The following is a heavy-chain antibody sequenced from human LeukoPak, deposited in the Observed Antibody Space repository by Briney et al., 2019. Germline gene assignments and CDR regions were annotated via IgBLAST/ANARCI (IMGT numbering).Heavy chain of an antibody. D-gene: IGHD6-6*01. CDR1: GYTFTGYY. CDR2: INPNSGGT. J-gene: IGHJ6*03. CDR3: ARPGIAARVDYYYYMDV. V-gene: IGHV1-2*02. Sequence: ASVKVSCKASGYTFTGYYIHWVRQAPGQGLEWMGWINPNSGGTNYAQKFQGRVTMTRDTSISTAYMELSRLRSDDTAVYYCARPGIAARVDYYYYMDVWGTGTTVTVSS.